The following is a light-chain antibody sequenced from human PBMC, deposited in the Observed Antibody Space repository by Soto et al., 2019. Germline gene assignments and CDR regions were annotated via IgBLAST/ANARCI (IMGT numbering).Light chain of an antibody. J-gene: IGKJ1*01. CDR3: HQRQSWPRT. Sequence: EIVLTQSPATLSSCPGDRVTLSCRASQYINTRLAWYQHRPGQAPRLLIYQTSIRAAGIPARFSASGTGTDFTLAISDVQPEDFAVYYCHQRQSWPRTFGQGTKVDIK. CDR2: QTS. V-gene: IGKV3-11*01. CDR1: QYINTR.